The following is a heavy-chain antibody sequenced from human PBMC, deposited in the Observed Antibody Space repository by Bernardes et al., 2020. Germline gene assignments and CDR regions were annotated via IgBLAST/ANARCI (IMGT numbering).Heavy chain of an antibody. J-gene: IGHJ4*02. CDR1: GGSISSSSYY. D-gene: IGHD2-8*01. Sequence: SETLSLTCTVSGGSISSSSYYWGWIRQPPGKGLEWIGSIYYSGSTYYNPSLKSRVTISVDTSKNQFSLKLSSVTAADTAVYYCSTMVYTYYFDYWGQGTLVTVSS. V-gene: IGHV4-39*01. CDR3: STMVYTYYFDY. CDR2: IYYSGST.